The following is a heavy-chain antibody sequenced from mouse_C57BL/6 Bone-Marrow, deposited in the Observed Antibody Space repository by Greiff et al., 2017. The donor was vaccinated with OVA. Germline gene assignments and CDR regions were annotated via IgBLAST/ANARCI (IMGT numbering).Heavy chain of an antibody. CDR3: ARSGWDDY. Sequence: QVQLKQPGAELVRPGTSVKLSCKASGYTFTSYWMHWVKQRPGQGLEWIGVIDPSDSYTNYNQKFKGKATLTVDTSSSTAYMQLSSLTSEDSAVYYCARSGWDDYWGQGTTLTVSS. J-gene: IGHJ2*01. D-gene: IGHD3-1*01. CDR1: GYTFTSYW. V-gene: IGHV1-59*01. CDR2: IDPSDSYT.